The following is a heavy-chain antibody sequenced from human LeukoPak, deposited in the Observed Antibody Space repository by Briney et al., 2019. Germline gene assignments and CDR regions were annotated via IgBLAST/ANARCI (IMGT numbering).Heavy chain of an antibody. Sequence: GGSLRLTCAASGFTVSSNYMSWVRQAPGKGLEGVSVIYSGGSTYYADSVKGRFTISRDNSKNTLYLQRNSLRAEDTAVYYCAREGGYDYRGVDYWGQGTLVTVAS. CDR3: AREGGYDYRGVDY. D-gene: IGHD5-12*01. CDR2: IYSGGST. V-gene: IGHV3-53*01. CDR1: GFTVSSNY. J-gene: IGHJ4*02.